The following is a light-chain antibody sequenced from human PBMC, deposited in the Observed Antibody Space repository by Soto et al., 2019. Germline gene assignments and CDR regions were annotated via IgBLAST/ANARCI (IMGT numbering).Light chain of an antibody. V-gene: IGKV3-15*01. CDR2: GAS. CDR1: QSVGSN. J-gene: IGKJ2*01. Sequence: EIVMTQSPATLSVSPGERATLSCRASQSVGSNLAWYQQKHGQAPRLLIYGASTRTTDIPARFSGSGSGTEFTLTISSLHSEDFAVYYCQQYNNWYTFGQGTKLEIK. CDR3: QQYNNWYT.